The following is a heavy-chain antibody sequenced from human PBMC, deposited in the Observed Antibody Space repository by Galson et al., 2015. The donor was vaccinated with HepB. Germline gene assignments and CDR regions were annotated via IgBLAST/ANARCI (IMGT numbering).Heavy chain of an antibody. CDR2: IWHDGSNK. CDR1: GFTFSSYG. V-gene: IGHV3-33*01. CDR3: ARDSYYDFWSGYYTQSRSLNYYMDV. D-gene: IGHD3-3*01. Sequence: SLRLSCAASGFTFSSYGMHWVRQAPGKGLEWVAVIWHDGSNKYYADSVKGRFTISRDNSKNTLYLQMNSLRAEDTAVYYCARDSYYDFWSGYYTQSRSLNYYMDVWGKGTTVTVSS. J-gene: IGHJ6*03.